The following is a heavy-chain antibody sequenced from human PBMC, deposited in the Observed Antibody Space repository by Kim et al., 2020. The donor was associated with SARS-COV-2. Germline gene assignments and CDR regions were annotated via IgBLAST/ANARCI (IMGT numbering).Heavy chain of an antibody. CDR1: GYTFTGYY. CDR3: ARAGILLQWLGPSYLDY. J-gene: IGHJ4*02. CDR2: INPNSGGT. D-gene: IGHD6-19*01. Sequence: ASVKVSCKASGYTFTGYYMHWVRQAPGQGLEWMGRINPNSGGTNYAQKFQGRVTMTRDTSISTAYMELSRLRSDDTAVYYCARAGILLQWLGPSYLDYWGQGTLVTVSS. V-gene: IGHV1-2*06.